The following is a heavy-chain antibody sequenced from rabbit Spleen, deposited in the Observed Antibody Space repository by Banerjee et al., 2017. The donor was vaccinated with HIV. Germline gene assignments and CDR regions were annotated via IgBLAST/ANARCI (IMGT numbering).Heavy chain of an antibody. D-gene: IGHD1-1*01. CDR1: GIDFSSYY. Sequence: QLKESGGGLVQPGGSLKLSCTASGIDFSSYYMNWVRQAPGKGLEWIGYIDPVFGSTRYASWVNGRFTISRDDAQNTLYLQLNSLTAVDTATYFCARDTSSSFSSYGMDLWGQGTLVTVS. CDR2: IDPVFGST. CDR3: ARDTSSSFSSYGMDL. J-gene: IGHJ6*01. V-gene: IGHV1S7*01.